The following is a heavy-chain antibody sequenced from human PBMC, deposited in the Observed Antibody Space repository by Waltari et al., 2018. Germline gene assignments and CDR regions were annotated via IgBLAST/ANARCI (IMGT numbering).Heavy chain of an antibody. CDR2: IYPGDSDA. V-gene: IGHV5-51*03. CDR3: ARDVARDAFDM. CDR1: GYSFTTYW. D-gene: IGHD5-12*01. Sequence: EVPLVQSGAEVKKPGESLKISCQGSGYSFTTYWIGWVRQMPGKGLELIWIIYPGDSDAKYRPSFQGQVTISADKSINTAYLQWSSLKASDTAMYYCARDVARDAFDMWGQGTRVTVSS. J-gene: IGHJ3*02.